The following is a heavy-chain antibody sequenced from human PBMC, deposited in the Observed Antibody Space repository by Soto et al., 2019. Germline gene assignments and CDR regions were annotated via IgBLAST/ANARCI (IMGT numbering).Heavy chain of an antibody. CDR3: AGGAALHNWFDP. D-gene: IGHD6-6*01. CDR1: GGSFSGYY. Sequence: SETLSLTCAVYGGSFSGYYWSWIRQPPGKGLEWIGEINHSGSTNYNPSLKSRVTISVDTSKNQFSLKLSSVTAADTAVYYCAGGAALHNWFDPWGQGTLVTVSS. V-gene: IGHV4-34*01. J-gene: IGHJ5*02. CDR2: INHSGST.